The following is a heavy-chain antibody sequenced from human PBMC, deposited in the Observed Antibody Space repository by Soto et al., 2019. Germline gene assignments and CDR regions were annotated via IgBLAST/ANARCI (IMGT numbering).Heavy chain of an antibody. CDR2: IIPIFGTA. CDR1: GGTFSSYA. J-gene: IGHJ3*02. V-gene: IGHV1-69*01. CDR3: ARASLDYVWGSYRYRVAFDI. D-gene: IGHD3-16*02. Sequence: QVQLVQSGAEVKKPGSSVKVSCKASGGTFSSYAISWVRQAPGQGLEWMGGIIPIFGTANYAQKFQGRVTITADESTSTAYMELSSLRSEDTAVYYCARASLDYVWGSYRYRVAFDIWGQGTMVTVSS.